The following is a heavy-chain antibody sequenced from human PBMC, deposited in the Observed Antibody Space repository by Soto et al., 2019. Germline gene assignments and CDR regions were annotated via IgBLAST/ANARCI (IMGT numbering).Heavy chain of an antibody. CDR2: IYYSGST. D-gene: IGHD3-10*01. Sequence: QVQLQESGPGLVKPSQTLSLTCTVSGGSISSGGYYWSWIRQHPGKGLEWIGYIYYSGSTYYNPSLKSRVTISVDTSKNQFSLKLSSVTAADTAVYYWARDIPLSGSGTYGMDVWGQGTTATVSS. V-gene: IGHV4-31*03. J-gene: IGHJ6*02. CDR1: GGSISSGGYY. CDR3: ARDIPLSGSGTYGMDV.